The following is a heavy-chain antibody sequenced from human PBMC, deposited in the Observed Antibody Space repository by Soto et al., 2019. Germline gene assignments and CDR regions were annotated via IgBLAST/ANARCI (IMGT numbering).Heavy chain of an antibody. D-gene: IGHD5-12*01. CDR1: GFTFGDYA. CDR2: IRSKAYGGTT. J-gene: IGHJ4*02. Sequence: GGSLRLSCTASGFTFGDYAMSWFRQAPGKGLEWVGFIRSKAYGGTTEYAAAVKGRFTISRDDSKSIAYLQMNSLKTEDTAVYYCTRPHIVAIAPDYWGQGTLVTVSS. CDR3: TRPHIVAIAPDY. V-gene: IGHV3-49*03.